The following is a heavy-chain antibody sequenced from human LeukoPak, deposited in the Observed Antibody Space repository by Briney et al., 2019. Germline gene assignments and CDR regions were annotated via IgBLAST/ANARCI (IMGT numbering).Heavy chain of an antibody. D-gene: IGHD3-3*01. CDR1: GGSFSGYY. Sequence: SETLSLTCAVYGGSFSGYYWSWIRQPPGKGLEWIGEINHSGSTNYNPSLKSRVTISVDTSKNQFSLKLRSVTAADTAVYYCARVYYDFWSGSQYYMDVWGKGTTVTVSS. J-gene: IGHJ6*03. CDR3: ARVYYDFWSGSQYYMDV. V-gene: IGHV4-34*01. CDR2: INHSGST.